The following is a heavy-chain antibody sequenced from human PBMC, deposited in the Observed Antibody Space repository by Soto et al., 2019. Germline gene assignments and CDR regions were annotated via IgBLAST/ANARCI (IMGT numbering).Heavy chain of an antibody. J-gene: IGHJ5*02. D-gene: IGHD2-2*01. V-gene: IGHV1-3*01. CDR3: ARGMSIVVVPAALFDP. CDR2: INAGNGNT. CDR1: GYTFTSYA. Sequence: ASVKVSCKASGYTFTSYAMHWVRQAPGQRLEWMGWINAGNGNTKYSQKFQGRVTITRDTSASTAYMELSSLRSEDTAVYYCARGMSIVVVPAALFDPWGQGTLVTVSS.